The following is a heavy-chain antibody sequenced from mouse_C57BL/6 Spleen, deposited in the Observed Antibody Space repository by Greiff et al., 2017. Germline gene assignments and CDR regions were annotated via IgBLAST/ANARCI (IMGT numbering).Heavy chain of an antibody. CDR1: GYTFTDYY. J-gene: IGHJ2*01. D-gene: IGHD2-5*01. V-gene: IGHV1-19*01. Sequence: VQLQQSGPVLVKPGASVKMSCKASGYTFTDYYMNWVKQSHGKSLEWIGVINPYNGGTSYNQKFKGKATLTVDKSSSTAYMELNSLTSEDSAVYYCAREYINYSFDYWGQGTTLTVSS. CDR3: AREYINYSFDY. CDR2: INPYNGGT.